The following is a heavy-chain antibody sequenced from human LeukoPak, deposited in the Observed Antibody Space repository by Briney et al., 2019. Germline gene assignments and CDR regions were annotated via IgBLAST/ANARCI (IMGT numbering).Heavy chain of an antibody. V-gene: IGHV1-18*01. D-gene: IGHD3-22*01. CDR2: IVPSNGHT. CDR1: GDTFTDYG. J-gene: IGHJ3*01. Sequence: GASVKVSCRASGDTFTDYGISWIRQASGHGIEWMGWIVPSNGHTNYAQSLQGRVTMSTDTSTNTAYMELRSLRSDDTAVYYCSRDLYDRGRESAFDFWGQGTMVTVSS. CDR3: SRDLYDRGRESAFDF.